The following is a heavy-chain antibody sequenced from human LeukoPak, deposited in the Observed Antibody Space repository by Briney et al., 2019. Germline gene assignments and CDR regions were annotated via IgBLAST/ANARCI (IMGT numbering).Heavy chain of an antibody. Sequence: GGSLRLSCAASGFTFSSLWMSWVRQAPGRGPEWVANINQDGGTTYNVASVKGRFTISRDNAKNSLSLQMSSLRAEDTAVYYCTKDRQGPNQYHMDVWGKGTTVTISS. CDR3: TKDRQGPNQYHMDV. CDR2: INQDGGTT. CDR1: GFTFSSLW. J-gene: IGHJ6*03. V-gene: IGHV3-7*01.